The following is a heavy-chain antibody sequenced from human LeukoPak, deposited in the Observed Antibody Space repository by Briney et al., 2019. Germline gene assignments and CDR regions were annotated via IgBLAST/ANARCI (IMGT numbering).Heavy chain of an antibody. CDR1: GGSFSGYY. CDR3: ARGAPKRWFDP. Sequence: SETLSLTCAVYGGSFSGYYWSWIRQPPGKGLEWIGEINHSGSTNYNPSLKSRVTISVDTSKNQFSLKPSSVTAADTAVYYCARGAPKRWFDPWGQGTLVTVSS. V-gene: IGHV4-34*01. J-gene: IGHJ5*02. CDR2: INHSGST.